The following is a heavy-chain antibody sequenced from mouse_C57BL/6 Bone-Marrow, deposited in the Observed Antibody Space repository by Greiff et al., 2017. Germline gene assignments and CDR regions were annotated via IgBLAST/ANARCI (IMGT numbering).Heavy chain of an antibody. D-gene: IGHD3-1*01. CDR2: IDPSDSYT. Sequence: QVHVKQPGAELVRPGTSVKLSCKASGYTFTSYWMHWVKQRPGQGLEWIGVIDPSDSYTNYNQKFKGKATLTVDTSSSTAYMQLSSLTSEDSAVYYCARSAVPYAMDYWGQGTSVTVSS. CDR3: ARSAVPYAMDY. J-gene: IGHJ4*01. V-gene: IGHV1-59*01. CDR1: GYTFTSYW.